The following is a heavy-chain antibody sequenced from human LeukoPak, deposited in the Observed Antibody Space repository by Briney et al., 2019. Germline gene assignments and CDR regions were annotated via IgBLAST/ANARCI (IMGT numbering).Heavy chain of an antibody. CDR1: GFTFNYAW. J-gene: IGHJ5*02. V-gene: IGHV3-15*07. CDR3: ATDFYDST. CDR2: IRSNSDGGTI. Sequence: GGSLRLSCAASGFTFNYAWMNWVRQAPGKGLEWVGRIRSNSDGGTIDYAAPVKGRFTLSRDDSKDTLYLQMNSLQTEDTAVYYCATDFYDSTWGQGTLVTVSS. D-gene: IGHD3-22*01.